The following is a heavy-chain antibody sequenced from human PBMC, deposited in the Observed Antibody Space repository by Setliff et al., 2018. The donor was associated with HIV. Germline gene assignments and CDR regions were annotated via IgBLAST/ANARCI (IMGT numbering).Heavy chain of an antibody. CDR3: ARGLGRGSGTYYMDV. V-gene: IGHV4-34*01. CDR1: GGSFSGYY. J-gene: IGHJ6*03. Sequence: ETLSLTCAFNGGSFSGYYWMWIRQSPGEGLEWIGEINHSGNTNYNPSLKSRVTMSGDTSKNQFSLNLTSVTAADTAVYFCARGLGRGSGTYYMDVWGKGTAVTVSS. D-gene: IGHD3-10*01. CDR2: INHSGNT.